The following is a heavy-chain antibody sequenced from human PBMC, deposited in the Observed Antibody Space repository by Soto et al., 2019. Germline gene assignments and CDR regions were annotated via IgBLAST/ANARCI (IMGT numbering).Heavy chain of an antibody. J-gene: IGHJ4*02. V-gene: IGHV4-59*08. CDR2: IYYSGST. Sequence: SETLSLTCTVSGGSISSYYWSWIRQPPGKGLEWIGYIYYSGSTNYNPSLKSRVTISVDTSKNQFSLKLSSVTAADTAVYYCARLRIRWDFDYWGQGTLVTVSS. CDR1: GGSISSYY. CDR3: ARLRIRWDFDY. D-gene: IGHD3-3*02.